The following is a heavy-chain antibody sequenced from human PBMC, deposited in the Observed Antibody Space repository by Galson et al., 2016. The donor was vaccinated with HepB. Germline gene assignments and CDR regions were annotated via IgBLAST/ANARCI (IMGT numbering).Heavy chain of an antibody. CDR1: GLTFSSCA. J-gene: IGHJ4*02. V-gene: IGHV3-23*01. CDR3: AKGDKVTGWDN. D-gene: IGHD6-19*01. CDR2: VSGSGTNT. Sequence: SLRLSCAASGLTFSSCAMYWVRQAPGKGLEWVSAVSGSGTNTYHANSVEGRFTVSRDNSKNTLYLQTNSLRAEDTAVYYCAKGDKVTGWDNWGQGTLVAVSS.